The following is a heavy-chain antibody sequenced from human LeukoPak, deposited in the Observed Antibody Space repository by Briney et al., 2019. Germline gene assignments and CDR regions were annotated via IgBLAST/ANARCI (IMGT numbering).Heavy chain of an antibody. CDR1: GFTFSSYW. CDR3: ARDVWGDRDSYFDN. CDR2: INNDGRSI. Sequence: GGSLRLSCAASGFTFSSYWMHWVRQAPGKGLVWVSRINNDGRSISYVESVKGRFAMSRDNGKNTLYLQMNSLRAEDTAVYYCARDVWGDRDSYFDNWGQGALVTVPS. V-gene: IGHV3-74*01. J-gene: IGHJ4*02. D-gene: IGHD2-21*01.